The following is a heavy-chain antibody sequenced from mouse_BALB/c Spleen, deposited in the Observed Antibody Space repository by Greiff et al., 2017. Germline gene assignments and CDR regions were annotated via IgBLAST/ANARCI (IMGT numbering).Heavy chain of an antibody. CDR2: IDPANGNT. J-gene: IGHJ3*01. CDR3: AIYRPAY. Sequence: EVQLVESGAELVKPGASVKLSCTASGFNIKDTYMHWVKQRPEQGLEWIGRIDPANGNTKYDPKFQGKATITADTSSNTAYLQLSSLTSEDTAVYYCAIYRPAYWGQGTLVTVSA. CDR1: GFNIKDTY. D-gene: IGHD2-14*01. V-gene: IGHV14-3*02.